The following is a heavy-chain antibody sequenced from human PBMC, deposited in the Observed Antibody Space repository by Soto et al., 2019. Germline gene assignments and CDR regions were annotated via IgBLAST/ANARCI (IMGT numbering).Heavy chain of an antibody. V-gene: IGHV3-23*01. D-gene: IGHD2-21*02. Sequence: EVQLLESGGGLVQPGGSLRLSCAASGFTFSSYTMSWVRQAPGKGREWVSGISATGGSTYYADSVKGRFTFSRDNSKNTLYLQMNSLRAEDTAVYYCAKGFIRDCGGDCTVDTWGQGTLVTVSS. CDR3: AKGFIRDCGGDCTVDT. CDR1: GFTFSSYT. CDR2: ISATGGST. J-gene: IGHJ5*02.